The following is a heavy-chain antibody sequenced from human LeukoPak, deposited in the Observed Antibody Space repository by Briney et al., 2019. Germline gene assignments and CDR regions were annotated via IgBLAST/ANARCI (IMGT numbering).Heavy chain of an antibody. CDR3: ARGRLLWFGEPHPPFDS. J-gene: IGHJ4*02. CDR2: IYHSGST. CDR1: GGSISSGGYS. D-gene: IGHD3-10*01. Sequence: SQTLSLTCAVSGGSISSGGYSWSWIRQPPGKGLEWIGYIYHSGSTYYNPSLKSRVTISVDRSKNQFSLKLSSVTAADTAVYYCARGRLLWFGEPHPPFDSWGQGTLVTVSS. V-gene: IGHV4-30-2*01.